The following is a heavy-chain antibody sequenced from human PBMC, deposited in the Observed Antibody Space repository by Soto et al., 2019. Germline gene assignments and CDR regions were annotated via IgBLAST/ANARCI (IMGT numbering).Heavy chain of an antibody. CDR2: ISAYNGNT. Sequence: QVQLVQSGAEVKKPGASVKVSCKASGYTFTSYGISWVRQAPGQGLEWMGWISAYNGNTNYAQKLQGRVTMTTDTSTSTAYMELRSLGSDDTAVYYCARELAIHYSSGWQVDYWGQGTLVTVSS. V-gene: IGHV1-18*01. CDR3: ARELAIHYSSGWQVDY. J-gene: IGHJ4*02. CDR1: GYTFTSYG. D-gene: IGHD6-19*01.